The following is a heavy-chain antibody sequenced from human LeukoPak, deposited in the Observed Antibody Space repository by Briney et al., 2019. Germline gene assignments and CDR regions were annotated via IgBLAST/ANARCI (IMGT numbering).Heavy chain of an antibody. CDR3: AKAPGGIVGY. Sequence: GGSLRLSCAASGFTFDDYGMSWVRQAPGKGLEWVSAISGSGGSTYYADSVKGRFTISRDNSKNTVYLQMNSLRADDTPVYYCAKAPGGIVGYWGQGTLVTVSS. V-gene: IGHV3-23*01. CDR1: GFTFDDYG. CDR2: ISGSGGST. J-gene: IGHJ4*02. D-gene: IGHD3-16*01.